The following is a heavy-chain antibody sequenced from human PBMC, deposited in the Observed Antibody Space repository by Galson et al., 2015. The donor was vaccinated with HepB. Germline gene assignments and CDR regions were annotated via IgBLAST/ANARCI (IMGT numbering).Heavy chain of an antibody. D-gene: IGHD5-12*01. CDR1: GFTFSSYD. J-gene: IGHJ4*02. CDR2: ISGSGGST. V-gene: IGHV3-23*01. CDR3: AKDQVDIVATIDY. Sequence: SLRLSCAASGFTFSSYDMSWVRQAPGKGLEWVSAISGSGGSTYYADSVKGRFTISRDNSKNTLYLQMNSLRAEDTAVYYCAKDQVDIVATIDYWGQGTLVTVSS.